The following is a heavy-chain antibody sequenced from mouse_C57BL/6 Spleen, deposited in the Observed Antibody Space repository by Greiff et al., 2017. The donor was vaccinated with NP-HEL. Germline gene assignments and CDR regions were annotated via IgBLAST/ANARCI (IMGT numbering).Heavy chain of an antibody. D-gene: IGHD1-1*01. Sequence: EVQGVESEGGLVQPGSSIKLSCTASGFTFSDYYMAWVRQVPEKGLEWVANINYDGSSTYYLDSLKSRFIISRDNAKNILYLQMSSLKSDDTATYYCARVPYYYGSSYPYYAMDYWGQGTSVTVSS. J-gene: IGHJ4*01. CDR3: ARVPYYYGSSYPYYAMDY. CDR1: GFTFSDYY. CDR2: INYDGSST. V-gene: IGHV5-16*01.